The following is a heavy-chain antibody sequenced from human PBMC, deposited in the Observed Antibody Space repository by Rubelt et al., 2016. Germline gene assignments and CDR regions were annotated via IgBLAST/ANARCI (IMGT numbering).Heavy chain of an antibody. J-gene: IGHJ4*02. V-gene: IGHV2-5*02. CDR1: GFSLRSRGVG. D-gene: IGHD6-19*01. Sequence: QITLKESGPTLAKPTQTLTLTCALSGFSLRSRGVGVGWIRQPPGKALEWLALIYWDDDKRYSPSLKNRLTITKDTSKNQVVLTMTNMDPVDTATYHCAHKFNSGFDHWGQGTLVTVSS. CDR3: AHKFNSGFDH. CDR2: IYWDDDK.